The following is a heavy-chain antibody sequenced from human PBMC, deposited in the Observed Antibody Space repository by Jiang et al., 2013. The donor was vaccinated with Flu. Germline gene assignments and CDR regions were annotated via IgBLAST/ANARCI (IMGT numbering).Heavy chain of an antibody. Sequence: EVRSLGVSEGSCKASGYTFTNYAIHWVRQAPGQSLEWMGWINDNTKYSKKFQGRVTMTRDTSASTVYLELSSLRSEDTAVYYCARDSSSEAYPLLLYYFDLWGRGTLVTVSS. CDR3: ARDSSSEAYPLLLYYFDL. D-gene: IGHD2-15*01. CDR2: INDNT. V-gene: IGHV1-3*01. CDR1: GYTFTNYA. J-gene: IGHJ2*01.